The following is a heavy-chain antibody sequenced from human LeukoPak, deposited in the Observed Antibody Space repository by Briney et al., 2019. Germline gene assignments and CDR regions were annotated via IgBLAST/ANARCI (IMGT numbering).Heavy chain of an antibody. CDR3: ARNIGGGGYSYGYSVDY. CDR1: GYTFTSYY. Sequence: GASVTVSCTASGYTFTSYYMHWARQPPGPGLESLPIINPSGGRTSYAQKFQGRVTMTRDTSKNRVYMVLSSVIPEDTAVYSCARNIGGGGYSYGYSVDYWGQGTLVTVSS. V-gene: IGHV1-46*01. CDR2: INPSGGRT. D-gene: IGHD5-18*01. J-gene: IGHJ4*02.